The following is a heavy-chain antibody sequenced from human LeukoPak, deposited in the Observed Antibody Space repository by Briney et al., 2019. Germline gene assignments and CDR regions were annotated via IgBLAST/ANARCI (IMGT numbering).Heavy chain of an antibody. CDR1: GYSISSGYY. V-gene: IGHV4-38-2*02. J-gene: IGHJ4*02. Sequence: SETLSLTCAVSGYSISSGYYWGWIRQPPGKGLEWIGSIYHSGSTSYNPSLKSRVTISVDTSKNQFSLKLSSVTAADTAVYYCAKDLGFGGPDTYYDFWSGYYGLDYWGQGALVTVSS. D-gene: IGHD3-3*01. CDR3: AKDLGFGGPDTYYDFWSGYYGLDY. CDR2: IYHSGST.